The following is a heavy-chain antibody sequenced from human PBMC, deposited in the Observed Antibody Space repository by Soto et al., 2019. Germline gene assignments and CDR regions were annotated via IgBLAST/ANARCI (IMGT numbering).Heavy chain of an antibody. J-gene: IGHJ5*01. CDR2: IDWDDDK. V-gene: IGHV2-70*01. CDR3: ARATISRGAKYYYDSRGYPPNWFDS. Sequence: SGPTLVNPTQTLTLTCTFSGFSLSTSGMCVSWIRQPPGKALEWLALIDWDDDKYYSTSLKTRLTISKDTSKNQVVLTMTNMDPVDTATYYCARATISRGAKYYYDSRGYPPNWFDSWGQGTLVTVSS. D-gene: IGHD3-22*01. CDR1: GFSLSTSGMC.